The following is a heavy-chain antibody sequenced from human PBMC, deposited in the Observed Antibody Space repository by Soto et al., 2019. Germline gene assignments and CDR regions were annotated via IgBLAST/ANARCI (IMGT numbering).Heavy chain of an antibody. J-gene: IGHJ6*02. CDR1: GYTFTSYG. D-gene: IGHD5-18*01. Sequence: QGQLVQSGAEVKKPGASVKVSCKASGYTFTSYGISWVRQAPGQGLEWMGWISAYNGNTNYAQKLQGRVTMTTDTSTSSAYMELRSLRSDDTAVYYCARDGVDTATGFYYGMDVWGQGTTVTVSS. V-gene: IGHV1-18*01. CDR3: ARDGVDTATGFYYGMDV. CDR2: ISAYNGNT.